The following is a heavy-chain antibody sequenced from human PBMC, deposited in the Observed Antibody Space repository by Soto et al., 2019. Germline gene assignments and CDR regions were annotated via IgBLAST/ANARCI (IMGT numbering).Heavy chain of an antibody. V-gene: IGHV3-74*01. Sequence: EVKLVESGGGLVQPGGSLRLSCAASGFTFSHYWMYWVRQAPGKGLVWVSRINSDGSVSSYADSVKGRLTISRDNVKNPLYLQMNSMRAEDTAVYYCARGDCVGGTCYSLAGSFFYCMDVWGKGTTVTVFS. CDR1: GFTFSHYW. CDR3: ARGDCVGGTCYSLAGSFFYCMDV. D-gene: IGHD2-15*01. J-gene: IGHJ6*03. CDR2: INSDGSVS.